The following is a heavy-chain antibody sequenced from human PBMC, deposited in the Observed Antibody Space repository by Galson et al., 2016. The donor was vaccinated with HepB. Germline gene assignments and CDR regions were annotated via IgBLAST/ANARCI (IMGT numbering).Heavy chain of an antibody. CDR1: GYTFSNYW. CDR3: ARANYDVVSGHPQGYDY. Sequence: QSGAEVKTPGESLKISCKTSGYTFSNYWIAWVRQMPGKGLEWMGIIYPDDSDARYSPSFQGKVTFSGDRSIDTAYLPWSSLKASDSAMYLCARANYDVVSGHPQGYDYWGQGTLVTVSS. CDR2: IYPDDSDA. J-gene: IGHJ4*02. D-gene: IGHD3-10*02. V-gene: IGHV5-51*01.